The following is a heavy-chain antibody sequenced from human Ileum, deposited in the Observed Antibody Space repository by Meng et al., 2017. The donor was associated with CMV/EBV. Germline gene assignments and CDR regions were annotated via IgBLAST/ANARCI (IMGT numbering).Heavy chain of an antibody. D-gene: IGHD5-12*01. CDR2: TYYRSKWYN. CDR1: GDSVSSNSAA. J-gene: IGHJ4*02. V-gene: IGHV6-1*01. Sequence: GDSVSSNSAAWNWIRQSPSRGLEWLGRTYYRSKWYNDYAVSVKSRITINPDTSKNQFSLQLNSVSPDDTAVYYCARAGVGGWYFDDWGQGTLVTVSS. CDR3: ARAGVGGWYFDD.